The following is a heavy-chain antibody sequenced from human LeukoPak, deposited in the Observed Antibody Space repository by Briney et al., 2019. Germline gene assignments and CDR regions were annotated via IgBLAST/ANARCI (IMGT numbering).Heavy chain of an antibody. J-gene: IGHJ4*02. CDR2: ISYDGSNK. D-gene: IGHD6-19*01. V-gene: IGHV3-30*18. Sequence: PGRSLRLSCAASGFTFSSYGMHWVRQAPGKGLEWVAVISYDGSNKYYADSVKGRFTISRDNSKNTLYLQMNSLRAEDTAVYYCAKVRAGIAVARPFDYWGQGTLVTVSS. CDR3: AKVRAGIAVARPFDY. CDR1: GFTFSSYG.